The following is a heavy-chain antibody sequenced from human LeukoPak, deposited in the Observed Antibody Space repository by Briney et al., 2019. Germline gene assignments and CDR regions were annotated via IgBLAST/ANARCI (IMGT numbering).Heavy chain of an antibody. Sequence: SETLSLTCAVYGGSFSGYYWSWIRQPPGKGLEWIGYIYDSGSTSFNPSLKSRVTISLDTSKKHFSLMLTSVTAADTAVYYCARLLRYPNYYFDYWGQGILVTVSS. D-gene: IGHD2-15*01. CDR2: IYDSGST. V-gene: IGHV4-59*01. J-gene: IGHJ4*02. CDR3: ARLLRYPNYYFDY. CDR1: GGSFSGYY.